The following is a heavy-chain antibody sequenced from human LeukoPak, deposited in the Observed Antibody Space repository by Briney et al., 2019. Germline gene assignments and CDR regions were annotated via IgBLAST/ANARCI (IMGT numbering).Heavy chain of an antibody. CDR2: IYSDGST. CDR1: GFTVSTNY. V-gene: IGHV3-53*01. CDR3: ARGGPWGPFYYDSSGYKGALDI. J-gene: IGHJ3*02. D-gene: IGHD3-22*01. Sequence: GGSLRLSCAASGFTVSTNYMSWVRQAPGKGLEWVSVIYSDGSTYYADSVKGRFTISRGNSINTLYLKMNSLRAEDTAVYYCARGGPWGPFYYDSSGYKGALDIWGQGTMVTVSS.